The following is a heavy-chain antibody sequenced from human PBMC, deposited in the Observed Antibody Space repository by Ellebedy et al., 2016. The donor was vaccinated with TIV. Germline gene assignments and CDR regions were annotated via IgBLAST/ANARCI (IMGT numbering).Heavy chain of an antibody. Sequence: GGSLRLSXAASGFTVSSNYMSWVRQAPGKGLEWVANIKQDGSEKYYVDSVKGRFTISRDNAKNSLYLQMNSLRAEDTAVYYCAREWFGELDQRATSVDAFDIWGQGTMVTVSS. CDR1: GFTVSSNY. V-gene: IGHV3-7*01. J-gene: IGHJ3*02. CDR3: AREWFGELDQRATSVDAFDI. CDR2: IKQDGSEK. D-gene: IGHD3-10*01.